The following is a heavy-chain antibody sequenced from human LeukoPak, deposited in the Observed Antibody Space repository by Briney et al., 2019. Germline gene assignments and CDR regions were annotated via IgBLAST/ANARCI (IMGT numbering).Heavy chain of an antibody. D-gene: IGHD3-10*01. Sequence: SETLSLTCTVSGGSMSSKYWSWIRQPPGKGLEWIGYVYYTGGTDYHPSLKTRTTISIDTSTSQFALKLTSVTAADTAVYFCARGLGNYYGSGSYYEMPYYYYYYMDVWGKGTTVTVSS. CDR1: GGSMSSKY. CDR3: ARGLGNYYGSGSYYEMPYYYYYYMDV. V-gene: IGHV4-59*01. CDR2: VYYTGGT. J-gene: IGHJ6*03.